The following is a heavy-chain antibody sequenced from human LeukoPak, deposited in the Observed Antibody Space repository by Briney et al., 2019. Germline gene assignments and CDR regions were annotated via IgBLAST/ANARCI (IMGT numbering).Heavy chain of an antibody. Sequence: PGGSLRLSCAASGFTFSSYGMHWVRQAPGKGLEWVAVISYDGSNKYYADSVKGRFTISRDNSKNTLYLQMNSLRAEDTAVYYCAKDLSAVTVIEDPPLDYWGQGTLVTVSS. J-gene: IGHJ4*02. CDR2: ISYDGSNK. CDR3: AKDLSAVTVIEDPPLDY. V-gene: IGHV3-30*18. CDR1: GFTFSSYG. D-gene: IGHD4-17*01.